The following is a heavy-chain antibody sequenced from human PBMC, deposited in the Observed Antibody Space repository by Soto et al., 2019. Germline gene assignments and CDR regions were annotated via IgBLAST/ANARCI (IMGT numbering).Heavy chain of an antibody. CDR1: GFTVSSNY. Sequence: GGSLRLSCAASGFTVSSNYMSWVRQAPGKELEWVSVIYSGGNTYYADSVKGRFTISRDNSKNTLYLQMKSLRVEDTAVYYCAREAGYDSGGYYRFQYFHHWGQGTLVTVSS. CDR2: IYSGGNT. CDR3: AREAGYDSGGYYRFQYFHH. V-gene: IGHV3-53*01. J-gene: IGHJ1*01. D-gene: IGHD3-22*01.